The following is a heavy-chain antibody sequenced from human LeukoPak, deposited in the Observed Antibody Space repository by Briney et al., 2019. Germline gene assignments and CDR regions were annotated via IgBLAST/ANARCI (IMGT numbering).Heavy chain of an antibody. V-gene: IGHV3-30*18. D-gene: IGHD3-22*01. J-gene: IGHJ4*02. Sequence: PGGSLRLSCAASGFTFSSYGMHWVRRAPGKGLEWGAVISYDGSNKYYEDSVKGRFTISRDNSKHTLYMQMTSLRAEDTAVSYCAKGGSGYPFDYWGQGTLVTVSS. CDR1: GFTFSSYG. CDR2: ISYDGSNK. CDR3: AKGGSGYPFDY.